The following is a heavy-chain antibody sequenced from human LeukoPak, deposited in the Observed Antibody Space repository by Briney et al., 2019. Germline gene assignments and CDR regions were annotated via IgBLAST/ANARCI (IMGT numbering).Heavy chain of an antibody. Sequence: SETLSLTCTVSGGSISSSSYYWGWIPQPPAKGLEGIGSIYHSGSSCYNPSLKSRVPISVDTSKNQFSLKLSSVTAADTAVYYCARHSSYYGNFDYWGQGTLVTVSS. CDR3: ARHSSYYGNFDY. CDR2: IYHSGSS. D-gene: IGHD3-10*01. J-gene: IGHJ4*02. CDR1: GGSISSSSYY. V-gene: IGHV4-39*01.